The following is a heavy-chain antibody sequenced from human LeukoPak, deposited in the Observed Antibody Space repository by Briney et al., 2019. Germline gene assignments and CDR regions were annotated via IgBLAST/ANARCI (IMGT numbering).Heavy chain of an antibody. J-gene: IGHJ4*02. Sequence: PSETLSLTCTVSGSSISSSSYYWGWIRQPPGKGLEWIGSIYYSGSTYYNPSLKSRVTISVDTSKNQFSLKLSSVTAADTAMYYCARFEVSGWYPFDYWGQGTLVTVSS. CDR3: ARFEVSGWYPFDY. V-gene: IGHV4-39*07. CDR1: GSSISSSSYY. D-gene: IGHD6-19*01. CDR2: IYYSGST.